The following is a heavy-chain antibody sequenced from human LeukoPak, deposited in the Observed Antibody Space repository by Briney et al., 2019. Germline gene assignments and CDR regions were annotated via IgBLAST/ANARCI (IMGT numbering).Heavy chain of an antibody. V-gene: IGHV3-30-3*01. J-gene: IGHJ4*02. D-gene: IGHD4-17*01. CDR1: GFTFKSYA. CDR2: ISYEGSTT. CDR3: ARGGVTTVTLRECWLDY. Sequence: GGSLRLTCAASGFTFKSYAMHWVRQAPGKGLEWVAVISYEGSTTYYADSVKGRFTISRDNSKNTLYLQMNSLRAEDTAVFYCARGGVTTVTLRECWLDYWGQATMVTDSS.